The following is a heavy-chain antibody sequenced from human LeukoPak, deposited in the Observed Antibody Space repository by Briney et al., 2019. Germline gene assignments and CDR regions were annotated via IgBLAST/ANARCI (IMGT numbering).Heavy chain of an antibody. CDR1: GGSFSGYY. CDR2: INHSGST. V-gene: IGHV4-34*01. CDR3: ARGVGWLPGY. D-gene: IGHD3-3*01. J-gene: IGHJ4*02. Sequence: PSETLSLTCAVYGGSFSGYYWSWIRQPPGKGLEWIGEINHSGSTNYNPSLKSRVTISVDTSKNQFSLKLSSVTAADTAVYYCARGVGWLPGYWGQGTLVTVSS.